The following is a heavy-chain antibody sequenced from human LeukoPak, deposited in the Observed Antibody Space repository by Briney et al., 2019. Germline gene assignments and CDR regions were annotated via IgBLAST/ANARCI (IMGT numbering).Heavy chain of an antibody. CDR1: GFTFSDYY. J-gene: IGHJ4*02. CDR2: ISSSGSNI. Sequence: GGSLSLSCAASGFTFSDYYMSWIRQAPGKGLERVSYISSSGSNIYYADSVKGRFAISRDNAKNSLYLQMNSLRAEDTAVYYCARADCSSTSCYTGFDYWGQGTLVTVSS. V-gene: IGHV3-11*01. CDR3: ARADCSSTSCYTGFDY. D-gene: IGHD2-2*02.